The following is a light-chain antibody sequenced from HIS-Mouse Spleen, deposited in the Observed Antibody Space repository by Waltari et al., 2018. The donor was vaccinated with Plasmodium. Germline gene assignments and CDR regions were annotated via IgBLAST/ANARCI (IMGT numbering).Light chain of an antibody. V-gene: IGKV3-20*01. CDR1: QTVSTIY. CDR3: QQYGSSPLT. J-gene: IGKJ4*01. Sequence: EIVLTQSPGTRSLSPGERATLSCRASQTVSTIYLAWYHQKPGQAPRLLIYGASSRATGIPDRFSGSGSGTDFTLTISRLEPEDFAVYYCQQYGSSPLTFGGGTKVEIK. CDR2: GAS.